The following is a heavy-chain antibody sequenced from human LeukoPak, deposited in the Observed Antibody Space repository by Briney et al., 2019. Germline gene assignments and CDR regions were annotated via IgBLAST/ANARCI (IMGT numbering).Heavy chain of an antibody. V-gene: IGHV1-8*02. J-gene: IGHJ4*02. D-gene: IGHD5-18*01. CDR2: MNPNSGNT. Sequence: ASVKVSCKASGGTFSSYAISWVRQAPGQGLEWMGWMNPNSGNTGYAQKFQGRVTMTRNTSISTAYMELSSLRSEDTAVYYCARGLARTSMVTRGGVRFDYWGQGTLVTVSS. CDR3: ARGLARTSMVTRGGVRFDY. CDR1: GGTFSSYA.